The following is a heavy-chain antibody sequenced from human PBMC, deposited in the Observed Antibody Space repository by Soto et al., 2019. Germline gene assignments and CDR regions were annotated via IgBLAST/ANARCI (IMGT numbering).Heavy chain of an antibody. CDR2: IIPIFGTA. J-gene: IGHJ2*01. V-gene: IGHV1-69*01. CDR1: GGTFSSYA. CDR3: ARGDVEMATIAINWYFDL. Sequence: QVQLVQSGAEVKKPGSSVKVSCKASGGTFSSYAISWVRQAPGQGLEWMGGIIPIFGTANYAQKFQGRVTITADESTSTPDMELNSLRSEDTAVYYCARGDVEMATIAINWYFDLWGRGTLVTVSS. D-gene: IGHD5-12*01.